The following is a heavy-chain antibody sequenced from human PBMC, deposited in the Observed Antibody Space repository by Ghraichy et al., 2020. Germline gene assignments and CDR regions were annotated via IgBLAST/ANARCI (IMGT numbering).Heavy chain of an antibody. CDR3: ARVSVGTAIVVFDY. V-gene: IGHV3-74*01. D-gene: IGHD2-15*01. J-gene: IGHJ4*02. CDR1: GFTFSSYW. Sequence: GESLNISCAASGFTFSSYWMHWVRQAPGKGLAWVSRINEDGSTITYADSVKGRFTISRDNAKNTLYLQMNSLRAEDTAMYYCARVSVGTAIVVFDYWGQGTLVTVSS. CDR2: INEDGSTI.